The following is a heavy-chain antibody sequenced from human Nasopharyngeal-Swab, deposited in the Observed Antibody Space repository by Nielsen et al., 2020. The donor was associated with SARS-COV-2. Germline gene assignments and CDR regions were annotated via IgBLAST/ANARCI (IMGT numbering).Heavy chain of an antibody. J-gene: IGHJ5*02. CDR2: MSPNSGNT. D-gene: IGHD3-10*01. CDR3: ARGGSSLGANLEDP. Sequence: ASVKVSCKASGYTFINHDINWVRQSTGQGLEWMGWMSPNSGNTGYVQKFQGRVTMTRNTSTSTAYLELSSLRSEDTAVYYCARGGSSLGANLEDPWGQGTLVIVSS. CDR1: GYTFINHD. V-gene: IGHV1-8*01.